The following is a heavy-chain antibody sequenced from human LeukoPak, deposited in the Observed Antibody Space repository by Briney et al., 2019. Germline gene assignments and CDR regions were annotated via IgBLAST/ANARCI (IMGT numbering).Heavy chain of an antibody. D-gene: IGHD7-27*01. CDR3: ARDSRKLGVFDY. J-gene: IGHJ4*02. CDR1: GGSITSGDYY. Sequence: SETLSLTCTVSGGSITSGDYYWSWIRQHPGKGLEWIGYIYYSGSTYYNPSLKSRVTISVDTSKNQFSLKLSSVTAADTAVYYCARDSRKLGVFDYWGQGTLVTVSS. V-gene: IGHV4-31*03. CDR2: IYYSGST.